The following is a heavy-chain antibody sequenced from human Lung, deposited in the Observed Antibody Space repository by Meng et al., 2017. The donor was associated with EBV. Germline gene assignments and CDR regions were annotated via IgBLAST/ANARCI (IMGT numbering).Heavy chain of an antibody. D-gene: IGHD6-6*01. CDR1: GGSISSGGYY. CDR2: IYYSGST. Sequence: QLQKSGPGPGKPSEPLSLTCSVSGGSISSGGYYWSWIRQHPGKGLEWIGYIYYSGSTYYNPSLKSLVTISVDTSKNQFSLKLSSVTAADTAVYYCARVVAGRYNWFDPWGQGTLVTVSS. CDR3: ARVVAGRYNWFDP. J-gene: IGHJ5*02. V-gene: IGHV4-31*01.